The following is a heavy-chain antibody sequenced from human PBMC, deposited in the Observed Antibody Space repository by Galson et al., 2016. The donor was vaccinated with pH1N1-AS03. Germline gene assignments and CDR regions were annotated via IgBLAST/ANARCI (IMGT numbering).Heavy chain of an antibody. J-gene: IGHJ4*02. CDR3: ASPPNYFDTSGYYLHFDY. CDR1: GGTFSSYV. CDR2: IIPIFRTP. V-gene: IGHV1-69*13. D-gene: IGHD3-22*01. Sequence: SVKVSCKASGGTFSSYVISWVRQAPGQGLEWMGGIIPIFRTPKYAQKFQGRVTITADESTSTAYMELSSLRYEDTAVYYCASPPNYFDTSGYYLHFDYWGQGTLVTVSS.